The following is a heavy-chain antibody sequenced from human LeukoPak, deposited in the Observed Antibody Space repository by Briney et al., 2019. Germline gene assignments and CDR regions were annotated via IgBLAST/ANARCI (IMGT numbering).Heavy chain of an antibody. CDR3: ASLYYGSGRRIDY. J-gene: IGHJ4*02. CDR1: GGSFSGYY. V-gene: IGHV4-34*01. D-gene: IGHD3-10*01. Sequence: SETLSLTCAVYGGSFSGYYWSWTRQPPGKGLEWIGEINHSGSTNYNPSLRSRVTISVDTSKNQFSLKLSSVTAADTAVYYCASLYYGSGRRIDYWGQGTLVTVSS. CDR2: INHSGST.